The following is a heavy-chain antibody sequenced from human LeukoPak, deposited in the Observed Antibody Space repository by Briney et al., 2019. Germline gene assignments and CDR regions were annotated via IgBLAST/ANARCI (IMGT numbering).Heavy chain of an antibody. Sequence: ASVKCSCKASGYTFTSYDVYWVRQATGHGLEWMGWMNPNSGTTGYAQNFQGRVTVTRDTSITTAYMELSSLRSEDTAIYYCARRYCGGGTCYYMDVWGKGTTVTVSS. J-gene: IGHJ6*03. CDR1: GYTFTSYD. CDR2: MNPNSGTT. V-gene: IGHV1-8*03. CDR3: ARRYCGGGTCYYMDV. D-gene: IGHD2-15*01.